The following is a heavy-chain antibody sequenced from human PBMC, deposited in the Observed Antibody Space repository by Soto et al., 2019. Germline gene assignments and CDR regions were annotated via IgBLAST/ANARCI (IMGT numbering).Heavy chain of an antibody. CDR3: ARAAVVPAAMPGI. CDR2: ISSNGGST. Sequence: GGSLRLSCAASGFTFSSYAMHWVRQAPGKGLEYVSAISSNGGSTYYANSVKGRFTISRDNSKNTLYLQMGSLRAEDMAVYYCARAAVVPAAMPGIWGQGTMVTVSS. J-gene: IGHJ3*02. D-gene: IGHD2-2*01. V-gene: IGHV3-64*01. CDR1: GFTFSSYA.